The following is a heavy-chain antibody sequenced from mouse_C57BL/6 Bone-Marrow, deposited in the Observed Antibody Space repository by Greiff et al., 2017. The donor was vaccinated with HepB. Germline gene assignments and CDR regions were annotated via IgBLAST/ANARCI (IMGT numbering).Heavy chain of an antibody. CDR1: GYTFTSYW. CDR3: ARCIFYDYYFDY. V-gene: IGHV1-69*01. D-gene: IGHD2-4*01. J-gene: IGHJ2*01. CDR2: IDPSDSYT. Sequence: QVQLQQPGAELVMPGASVKLSCKASGYTFTSYWMHWVKQRPGQGLEWIGEIDPSDSYTNYNQKFKGKSTLTVDKSSSTAYMQLSSLTSEDSAVYYCARCIFYDYYFDYWGQGTTLTVSS.